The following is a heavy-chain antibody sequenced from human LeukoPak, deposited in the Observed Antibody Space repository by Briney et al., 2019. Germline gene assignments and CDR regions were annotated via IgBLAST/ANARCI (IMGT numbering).Heavy chain of an antibody. CDR1: GGSISSSSYY. CDR2: IYYSGST. J-gene: IGHJ6*03. V-gene: IGHV4-39*07. CDR3: AREFEGTGDYAHYYYYYCMDV. D-gene: IGHD4-17*01. Sequence: PSETLSLTCTVSGGSISSSSYYWGWIRQPPGKGLEWIGSIYYSGSTYYNPSLKSRVTISVDTSKNQFSLKLSSVTAADTAVYYCAREFEGTGDYAHYYYYYCMDVWGKGTTVTVSS.